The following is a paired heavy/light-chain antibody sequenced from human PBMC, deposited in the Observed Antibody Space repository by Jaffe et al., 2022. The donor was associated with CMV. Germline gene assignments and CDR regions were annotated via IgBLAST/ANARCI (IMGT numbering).Heavy chain of an antibody. J-gene: IGHJ6*02. CDR3: AKDLPRDGYKLYGMDV. D-gene: IGHD5-12*01. CDR2: LIPILGSP. Sequence: QVQLVQSGAEVKKPGSSVRVSCKASGGSFSDDGVSWLRRAPGQGLEWMGTLIPILGSPHYAQNFQDRVTITADESTSTITMELNSLKSEDTAVYYCAKDLPRDGYKLYGMDVWGQGTSITVSS. CDR1: GGSFSDDG. V-gene: IGHV1-69*18.
Light chain of an antibody. CDR3: GTWDSSLHGVV. V-gene: IGLV1-51*01. Sequence: SVLTQSPSVSATPGQRVTISCSGSSSNIGNNFVSWYQHLPESSPKLLIYNNRRRPSGIPDRFSGSKSGTSATLDITGLQTGDEADYFCGTWDSSLHGVVFGGGTKLTVL. CDR2: NNR. J-gene: IGLJ2*01. CDR1: SSNIGNNF.